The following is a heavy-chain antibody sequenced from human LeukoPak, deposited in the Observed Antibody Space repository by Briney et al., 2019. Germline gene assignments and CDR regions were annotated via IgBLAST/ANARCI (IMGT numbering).Heavy chain of an antibody. CDR1: GGSISSYY. D-gene: IGHD4-17*01. V-gene: IGHV4-59*01. J-gene: IGHJ3*02. CDR2: IYYSGST. CDR3: ARVISGGYGDLDAFDI. Sequence: PSETLSLTCTVSGGSISSYYWSWIRQPPGKGLEWLGYIYYSGSTNYNPSLKSRVTISVDTSKNQFSLKLSSVTAADTAVYYCARVISGGYGDLDAFDIWGQGTMVTVSS.